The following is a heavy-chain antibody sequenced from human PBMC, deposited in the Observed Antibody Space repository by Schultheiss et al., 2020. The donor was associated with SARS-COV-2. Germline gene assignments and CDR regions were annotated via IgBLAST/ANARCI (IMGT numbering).Heavy chain of an antibody. CDR1: GFTFSDYW. CDR3: ATPPRGETSNY. J-gene: IGHJ4*02. CDR2: ISQDGNNK. Sequence: GGSLRLSCATSGFTFSDYWMTWVRQAPGKGLEWVAIISQDGNNKNYVDSVRGRFTISRDNAKNSLYLQINSLRAEDTAVYYCATPPRGETSNYWGQGTLVTVSS. V-gene: IGHV3-7*01. D-gene: IGHD2-21*01.